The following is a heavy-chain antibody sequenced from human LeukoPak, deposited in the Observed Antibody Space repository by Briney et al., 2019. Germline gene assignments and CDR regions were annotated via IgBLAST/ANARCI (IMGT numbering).Heavy chain of an antibody. CDR1: GFTFDDYA. V-gene: IGHV3-9*01. D-gene: IGHD3-10*01. CDR3: AKGGLRYGSGSYYPDY. J-gene: IGHJ4*02. CDR2: ISWNSGSI. Sequence: GGSLRLSCAASGFTFDDYAMHWVRQAPGKGLEWVSGISWNSGSIGYADSVKGRFTISRGNAKNSLYLQMNSLRAEDTALYYCAKGGLRYGSGSYYPDYWGQGTLVTVSS.